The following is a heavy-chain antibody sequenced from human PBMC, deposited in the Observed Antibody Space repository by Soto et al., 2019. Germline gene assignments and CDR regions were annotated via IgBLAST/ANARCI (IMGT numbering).Heavy chain of an antibody. CDR1: GYSFTSYW. J-gene: IGHJ6*02. CDR3: ARHGSFSRSWYPYYYYGMDV. D-gene: IGHD6-13*01. CDR2: IYPGDSDT. Sequence: GESLKISCKGSGYSFTSYWIGWVRQMPGKGLEWMGFIYPGDSDTRYSPSFQGQVTISADKSISTAYLQWSSLKASDTAMYYCARHGSFSRSWYPYYYYGMDVWGQGTTVTVSS. V-gene: IGHV5-51*01.